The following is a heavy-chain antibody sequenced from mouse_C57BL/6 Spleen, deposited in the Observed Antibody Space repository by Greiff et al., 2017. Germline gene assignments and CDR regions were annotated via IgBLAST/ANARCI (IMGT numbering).Heavy chain of an antibody. V-gene: IGHV1-66*01. CDR2: IFPGSGNT. J-gene: IGHJ2*01. CDR3: ARTYSSGVTNFDY. D-gene: IGHD2-12*01. Sequence: QVQLQQSGPELVKPGASVKLSCKASGYSFTSYYINWVKQRPGQGLEWIGWIFPGSGNTKYNEKFKGKATLTADTSTSTAYLQLSSLTSDDSAVYYCARTYSSGVTNFDYWGQGTTLTVSS. CDR1: GYSFTSYY.